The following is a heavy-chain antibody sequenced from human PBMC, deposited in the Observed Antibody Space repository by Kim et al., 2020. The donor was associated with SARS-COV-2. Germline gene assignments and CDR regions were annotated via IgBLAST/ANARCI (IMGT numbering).Heavy chain of an antibody. J-gene: IGHJ4*02. CDR3: ARGRGTSWSHYAY. CDR1: GDTVTDYS. Sequence: ASVKVSCKASGDTVTDYSIPWGRPAPVQGREFLGCINPNTCGRPFAQEFQARVIMTRDTSISTAYMELTRLRSDDTAVYYCARGRGTSWSHYAYWGQGTLIPVSS. D-gene: IGHD6-13*01. V-gene: IGHV1-2*02. CDR2: INPNTCGR.